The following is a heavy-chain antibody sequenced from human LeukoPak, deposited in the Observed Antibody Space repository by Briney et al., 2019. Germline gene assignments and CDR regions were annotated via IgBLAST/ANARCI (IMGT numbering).Heavy chain of an antibody. CDR2: IYSGGST. CDR1: EFTFDNYA. Sequence: GGSLRLSCAASEFTFDNYAMSWVRQAPGKGLEWVSVIYSGGSTYYADSVKGRFTISRDNSKNTLYLQMNSLRAEDTAVYYCARDLAGYSSSWGQGTLVTVSS. V-gene: IGHV3-53*01. D-gene: IGHD6-13*01. CDR3: ARDLAGYSSS. J-gene: IGHJ4*02.